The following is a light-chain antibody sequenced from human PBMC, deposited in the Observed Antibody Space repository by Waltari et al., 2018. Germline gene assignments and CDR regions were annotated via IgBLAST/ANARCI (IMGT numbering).Light chain of an antibody. J-gene: IGLJ7*01. V-gene: IGLV1-51*02. Sequence: QSVLTQPPSVSAAPGQRVTIPCSGGSPKIGNNYDTVYRQFPGTAPKLLLYENTERPSGIPGRFSGSKSGTSATLDITGLQAGDEADYYCGTWDSSLSGAVFGGGTHLTVL. CDR3: GTWDSSLSGAV. CDR2: ENT. CDR1: SPKIGNNY.